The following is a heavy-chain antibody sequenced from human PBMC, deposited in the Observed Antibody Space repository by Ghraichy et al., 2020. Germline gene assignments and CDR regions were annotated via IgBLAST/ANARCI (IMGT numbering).Heavy chain of an antibody. CDR2: ISPYNGNT. V-gene: IGHV1-18*01. J-gene: IGHJ1*01. CDR1: GYTFTTYV. Sequence: ASVKVSCKASGYTFTTYVISWVRQAPGQGLEWMGWISPYNGNTKYAQKFQGRVTLTTDTSTTTAYMELGSLRSDDTAVYYCARSFQIWGSYQYFHHWGQGTLVTVSS. D-gene: IGHD3-16*02. CDR3: ARSFQIWGSYQYFHH.